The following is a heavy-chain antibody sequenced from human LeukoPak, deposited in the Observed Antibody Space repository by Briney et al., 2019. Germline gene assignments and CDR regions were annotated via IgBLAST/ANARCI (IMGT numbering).Heavy chain of an antibody. CDR1: GFTFDDYG. D-gene: IGHD3-3*01. Sequence: GGSLRLPCAASGFTFDDYGMSWVRQAPGKGLEWVSGINWNGGSTGYADSVKGRFTISRDNAKNSLYLQMNSLRAEDTALYHCARRDYDFWSGYDHYGMDVWGQGTTVTVSS. CDR3: ARRDYDFWSGYDHYGMDV. J-gene: IGHJ6*02. V-gene: IGHV3-20*01. CDR2: INWNGGST.